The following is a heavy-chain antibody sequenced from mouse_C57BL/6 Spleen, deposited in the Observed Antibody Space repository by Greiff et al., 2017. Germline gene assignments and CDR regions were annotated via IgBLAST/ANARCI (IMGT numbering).Heavy chain of an antibody. D-gene: IGHD2-9*01. CDR3: ARSPTMVPTVNFDV. V-gene: IGHV1-64*01. CDR2: IHPNNGST. J-gene: IGHJ1*03. CDR1: GYTFTSSW. Sequence: QVQLQHPGAELVKPGASVKLSCKASGYTFTSSWMHWVKQRPGQGLEWIGMIHPNNGSTNYNGKFKSKATLTVDKSSSTAYMPLSSLTSEDSAVYYCARSPTMVPTVNFDVWGTGTTVTVSS.